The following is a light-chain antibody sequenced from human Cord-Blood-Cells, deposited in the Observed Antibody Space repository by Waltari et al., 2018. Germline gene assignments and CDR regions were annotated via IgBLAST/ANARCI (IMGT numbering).Light chain of an antibody. J-gene: IGKJ1*01. CDR3: QQYNNWPPWT. V-gene: IGKV3-15*01. CDR1: QSVSSN. CDR2: GAS. Sequence: EIVMTQSPATLSVSPGERATLSCRAGQSVSSNLAWYQQKPGQAPRLLIYGASTRATGIPARSSGSGSGTEFTLTISSLQSEDFAVYYCQQYNNWPPWTFGQGTKVEIK.